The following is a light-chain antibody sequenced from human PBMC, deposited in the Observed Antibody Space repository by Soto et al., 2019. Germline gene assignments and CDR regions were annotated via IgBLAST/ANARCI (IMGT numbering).Light chain of an antibody. J-gene: IGKJ3*01. V-gene: IGKV3-15*01. CDR1: QSVSSN. Sequence: EIVMTQSPATLSVSPGERATLSCRTSQSVSSNLAWYQQKPGQAPRLLIYGASTRATDIPARFSGSGSGTEFILSISSLQSEDFALYYCQHYNIWPSYTFGPGTKVYIK. CDR2: GAS. CDR3: QHYNIWPSYT.